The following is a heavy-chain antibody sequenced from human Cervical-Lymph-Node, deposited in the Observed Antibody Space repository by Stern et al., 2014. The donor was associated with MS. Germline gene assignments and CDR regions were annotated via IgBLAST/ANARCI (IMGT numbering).Heavy chain of an antibody. J-gene: IGHJ4*02. CDR3: APGVYDHFAY. V-gene: IGHV2-5*02. D-gene: IGHD2/OR15-2a*01. Sequence: ITLKESGPTLVRPTQTLTLTCSFSGLSLSTSGVGVGWIRQPPGKALEWLAVIYWDDDKRYSPSLKSRLSITKDTSRNQVVLTMTSMDPVDTATYYCAPGVYDHFAYWGQGTLVTVSS. CDR1: GLSLSTSGVG. CDR2: IYWDDDK.